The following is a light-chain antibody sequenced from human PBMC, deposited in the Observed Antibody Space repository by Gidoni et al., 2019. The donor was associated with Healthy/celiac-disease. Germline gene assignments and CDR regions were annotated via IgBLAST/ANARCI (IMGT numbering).Light chain of an antibody. J-gene: IGLJ2*01. CDR3: SSYTSSSTA. CDR1: SSDVGGYNY. CDR2: EVS. V-gene: IGLV2-14*01. Sequence: QSALTQPASVSGSPGQSITISCTGTSSDVGGYNYVSWYQQHPGKAPKLMIYEVSNRPSGVSNRFPGSKSGNTASLTISGLQAEDEADYYCSSYTSSSTAFGGGTKLTVL.